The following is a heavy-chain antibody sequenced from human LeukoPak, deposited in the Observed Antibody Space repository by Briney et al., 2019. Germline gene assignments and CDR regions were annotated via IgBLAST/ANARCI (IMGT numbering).Heavy chain of an antibody. CDR2: ISYDGSNK. V-gene: IGHV3-30*01. D-gene: IGHD6-13*01. CDR3: ARDGTFDSSSTEFIYYYYYYMDV. Sequence: LSGGSLRLSCAASGFTFSSYAMHWVRQAPGKGLEWVAVISYDGSNKYYADSVKGRCTISSDNSKNPLYLQMNSLRTEDTAVYYCARDGTFDSSSTEFIYYYYYYMDVWGKGTTVTVSS. CDR1: GFTFSSYA. J-gene: IGHJ6*03.